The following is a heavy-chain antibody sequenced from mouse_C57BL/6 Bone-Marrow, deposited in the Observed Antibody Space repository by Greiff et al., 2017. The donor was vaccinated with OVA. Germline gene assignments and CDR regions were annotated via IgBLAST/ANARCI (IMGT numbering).Heavy chain of an antibody. CDR3: ARREAYDYTWFAY. J-gene: IGHJ3*01. V-gene: IGHV1-55*01. CDR1: GYTFTSYW. Sequence: LQQPGAELVKPGASVKMSCKASGYTFTSYWITWVKQRPGQGLEWIGDIYPGSGSTNYNEKFKSKATLTVDTSSSTAYMQLSSLTSEDSAVYYCARREAYDYTWFAYWGQGTLVTVSA. D-gene: IGHD2-4*01. CDR2: IYPGSGST.